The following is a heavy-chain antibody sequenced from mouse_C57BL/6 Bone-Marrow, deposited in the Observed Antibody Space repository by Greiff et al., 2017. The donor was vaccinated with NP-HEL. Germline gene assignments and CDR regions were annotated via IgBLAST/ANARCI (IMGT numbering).Heavy chain of an antibody. CDR2: IDPEDGET. CDR3: AKFPIYYYGSSPPYAMDY. CDR1: GFNIKDYY. Sequence: VHVKQSGAELVKPGASVKLSCTASGFNIKDYYMHWVKQRTEQGLEWIGRIDPEDGETKYAPKFQGKATITADTSSNTAYLQLSSLTSEDTAVYYCAKFPIYYYGSSPPYAMDYWGQGTSVTVSS. D-gene: IGHD1-1*01. V-gene: IGHV14-2*01. J-gene: IGHJ4*01.